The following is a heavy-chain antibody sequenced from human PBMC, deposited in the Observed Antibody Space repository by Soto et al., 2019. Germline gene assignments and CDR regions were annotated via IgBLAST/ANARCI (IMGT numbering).Heavy chain of an antibody. Sequence: SETLSLTCTVSGGSISSYHWSWIRQPPGKGLEWIGYIYYSGSTNYNPSLKSRVTISVDTSKNQFSLKLSSVTAADTAVYYCARNYDILTGPTLIDYWGQGTLVTVS. CDR1: GGSISSYH. CDR3: ARNYDILTGPTLIDY. D-gene: IGHD3-9*01. CDR2: IYYSGST. V-gene: IGHV4-59*01. J-gene: IGHJ4*02.